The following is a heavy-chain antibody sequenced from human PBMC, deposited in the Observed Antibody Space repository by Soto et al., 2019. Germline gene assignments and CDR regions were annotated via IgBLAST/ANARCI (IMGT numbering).Heavy chain of an antibody. Sequence: GGSLRLSYAASGFTFSSYGMHWVRQAPGKGLEWVAVISYDGSNKYYADSVKGRFTISRDNSKNTLYLQMNSLRAEDTAVYYCAKRGYSSLFDYWGQGTLVTVSS. J-gene: IGHJ4*02. CDR3: AKRGYSSLFDY. CDR2: ISYDGSNK. V-gene: IGHV3-30*18. CDR1: GFTFSSYG. D-gene: IGHD6-6*01.